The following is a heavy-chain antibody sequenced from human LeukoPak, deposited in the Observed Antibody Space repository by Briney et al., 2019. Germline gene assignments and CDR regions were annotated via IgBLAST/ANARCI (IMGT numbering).Heavy chain of an antibody. CDR3: AREAGCGGDCYSEQSFDY. CDR2: IIPIFGTA. D-gene: IGHD2-21*02. V-gene: IGHV1-69*13. J-gene: IGHJ4*02. CDR1: GGTFSSYA. Sequence: SVKVSCKASGGTFSSYAISWVRQVPGQGLEWMGGIIPIFGTANYAQKFQGRVTITADESTSTAYMELSSLRSEDTAVYYCAREAGCGGDCYSEQSFDYWGQGTLVTVSS.